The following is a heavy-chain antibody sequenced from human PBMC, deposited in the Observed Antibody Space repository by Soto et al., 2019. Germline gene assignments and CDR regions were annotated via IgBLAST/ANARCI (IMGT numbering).Heavy chain of an antibody. Sequence: PGESLRISCNGSGYSFTSYWIGWVRQMPRKGLELMGIIYPGDSDTRYSPSFQGQVTISADKSISTAHLQWSSLKASDTAMYYCARLLDPYSSGWYSPHNWFDPWGQGTLVTVSS. V-gene: IGHV5-51*01. J-gene: IGHJ5*02. CDR2: IYPGDSDT. CDR3: ARLLDPYSSGWYSPHNWFDP. CDR1: GYSFTSYW. D-gene: IGHD6-19*01.